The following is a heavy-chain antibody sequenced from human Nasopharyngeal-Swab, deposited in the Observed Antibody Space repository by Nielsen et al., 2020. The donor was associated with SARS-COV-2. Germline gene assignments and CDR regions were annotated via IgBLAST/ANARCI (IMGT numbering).Heavy chain of an antibody. Sequence: VRQMPGKGLEWIGSIYYSGSTYYNPSLKSRFTISVDTSKNKFSLKLSSVTAADTAVYYCASHDYGDYGVVDYWGQGTLVTVSS. CDR2: IYYSGST. J-gene: IGHJ4*02. CDR3: ASHDYGDYGVVDY. D-gene: IGHD4-17*01. V-gene: IGHV4-39*01.